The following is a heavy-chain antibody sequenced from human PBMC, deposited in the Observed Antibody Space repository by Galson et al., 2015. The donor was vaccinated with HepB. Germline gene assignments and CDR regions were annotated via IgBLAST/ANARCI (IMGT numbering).Heavy chain of an antibody. J-gene: IGHJ6*02. CDR2: ISYDGSNK. Sequence: SLRLSCAASGFTFSSYAMHWVRQAPGKGLEWVAVISYDGSNKYYADSVKGRFTISRDNSKNTLYLQMNSLRAEDTAVYYCARDHRVGDDYGDPRTWYYGMDVWGQGTTVTVSS. V-gene: IGHV3-30-3*01. CDR3: ARDHRVGDDYGDPRTWYYGMDV. D-gene: IGHD4-17*01. CDR1: GFTFSSYA.